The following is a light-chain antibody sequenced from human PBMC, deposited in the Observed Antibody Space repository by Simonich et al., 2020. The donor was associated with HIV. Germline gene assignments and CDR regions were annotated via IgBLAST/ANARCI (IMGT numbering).Light chain of an antibody. Sequence: IQMTQSPSSLSASVGDRVTIACRASQSIRSYLNWYQQKPGKAPKLLIYAASSLQSGVPSRFRGSGSGTDFILTISSLQPEDFATYYCQQSYSTPLTFGGGTKVDIK. CDR3: QQSYSTPLT. CDR2: AAS. CDR1: QSIRSY. V-gene: IGKV1-39*01. J-gene: IGKJ4*01.